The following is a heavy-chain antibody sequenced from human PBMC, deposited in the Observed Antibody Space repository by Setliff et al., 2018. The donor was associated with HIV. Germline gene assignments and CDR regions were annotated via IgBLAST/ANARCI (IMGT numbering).Heavy chain of an antibody. J-gene: IGHJ4*02. Sequence: PSETLSLTCTVYGGSFSGYYWSWIRQPPGKGLEWIGYIYTSGSTNYNPSLKSRVTISVDTSKNQFSLRLTSVTASDTAVYYCARLGAVAGPPEDSWGQGTLVTVSS. V-gene: IGHV4-4*09. CDR3: ARLGAVAGPPEDS. CDR1: GGSFSGYY. CDR2: IYTSGST. D-gene: IGHD6-19*01.